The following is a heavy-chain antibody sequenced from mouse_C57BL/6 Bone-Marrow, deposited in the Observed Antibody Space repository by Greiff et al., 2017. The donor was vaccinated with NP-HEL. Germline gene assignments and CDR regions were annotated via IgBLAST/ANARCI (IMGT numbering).Heavy chain of an antibody. J-gene: IGHJ4*01. CDR2: ISNLAYSI. CDR1: GFTFSDYG. CDR3: ATGKRYAMDY. Sequence: EVQRVESGGGLVQPGGSLKLSCAASGFTFSDYGMAWVRQAPRKGPEWVAFISNLAYSIYSADTVPGRFTFSRENAKNTLYLEMSSLRSEDTAMYYCATGKRYAMDYWGQGTSGTVSS. D-gene: IGHD4-1*01. V-gene: IGHV5-15*01.